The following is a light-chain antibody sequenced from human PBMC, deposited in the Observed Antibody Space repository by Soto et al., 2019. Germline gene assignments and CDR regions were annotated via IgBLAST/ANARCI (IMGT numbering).Light chain of an antibody. CDR3: QSYDRSLSAYV. CDR1: SSDVGGYNY. V-gene: IGLV2-14*01. J-gene: IGLJ1*01. Sequence: QSALTQPASVSGSPGQSITISCTGTSSDVGGYNYVSWYQQHPGKAPKLMIYEVSNRPSGVSNRFSGSKSGNTASLTITGLQAEDEADYYCQSYDRSLSAYVFGTGTKLTVL. CDR2: EVS.